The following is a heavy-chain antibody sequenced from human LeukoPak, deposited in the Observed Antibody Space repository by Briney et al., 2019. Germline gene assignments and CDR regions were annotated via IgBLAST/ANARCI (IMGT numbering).Heavy chain of an antibody. Sequence: PGRSLTLSRAASGLTFSSSWMNWVRQAPGKGLEWVANINPAGSQKNYVDSVKGRFTISRDNAENTVFLQMNSLRAEDTAVYYCARYSGSFPGWLDPWGPGTLVTVSS. V-gene: IGHV3-7*01. CDR3: ARYSGSFPGWLDP. CDR1: GLTFSSSW. CDR2: INPAGSQK. J-gene: IGHJ5*02. D-gene: IGHD1-26*01.